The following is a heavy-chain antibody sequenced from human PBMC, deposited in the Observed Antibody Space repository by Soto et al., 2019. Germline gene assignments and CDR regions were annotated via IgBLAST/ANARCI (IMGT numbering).Heavy chain of an antibody. J-gene: IGHJ3*02. CDR2: IYYSGST. D-gene: IGHD5-12*01. Sequence: QVQLQESGPGLVKPSETLSLTCTVSGGSISSYYWRWIRQPPGKGLEWIGYIYYSGSTNYNPSLKSRVTISVDTSKNQFSLKLSSVTAADTVVYYCARGVGSGYYWAPGDAFDIWGQGTMVTVSS. CDR1: GGSISSYY. CDR3: ARGVGSGYYWAPGDAFDI. V-gene: IGHV4-59*01.